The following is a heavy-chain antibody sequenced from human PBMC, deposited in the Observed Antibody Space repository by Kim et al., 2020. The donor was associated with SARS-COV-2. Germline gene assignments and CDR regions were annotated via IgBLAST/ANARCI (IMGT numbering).Heavy chain of an antibody. CDR1: GYTFTSYA. CDR2: INTNTGNP. CDR3: ARDNTLEWFGELLPFDP. D-gene: IGHD3-10*01. J-gene: IGHJ5*02. V-gene: IGHV7-4-1*02. Sequence: ASVKVSCKASGYTFTSYAMNWVRQAPGQGLEWMGWINTNTGNPTYAQGFTGRFVFSLDTSVSTAYLQISSLKAEDTAVYYCARDNTLEWFGELLPFDPWGQGTLVTVSS.